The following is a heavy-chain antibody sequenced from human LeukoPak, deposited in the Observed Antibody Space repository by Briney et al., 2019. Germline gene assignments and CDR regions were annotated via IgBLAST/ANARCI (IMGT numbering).Heavy chain of an antibody. D-gene: IGHD2-2*01. CDR1: GYSISSGYY. CDR2: IDHSGST. Sequence: SETLSLTCAVSGYSISSGYYWGWIRQPPGKGLEWIGSIDHSGSTYYNPSLKSRVTISVDTSKNQFSLKLSSVTAADTAVYYCARVEYCSSTSCFMEIDYWGQGTLVTVSS. V-gene: IGHV4-38-2*01. J-gene: IGHJ4*02. CDR3: ARVEYCSSTSCFMEIDY.